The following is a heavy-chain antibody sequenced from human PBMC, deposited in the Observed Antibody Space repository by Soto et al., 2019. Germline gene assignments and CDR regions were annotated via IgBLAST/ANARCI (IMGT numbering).Heavy chain of an antibody. Sequence: ASVKASCKASGCSFITSYYMHWVRQAPGQGLEWMGIINPTGSMTKYSQRFQGRLTMTRDTSTSTDYMELTTLTSEDTAVYFCARDTGYDHDAFDIWGQGTMVTVSS. J-gene: IGHJ3*02. CDR2: INPTGSMT. D-gene: IGHD5-12*01. V-gene: IGHV1-46*01. CDR3: ARDTGYDHDAFDI. CDR1: GCSFITSYY.